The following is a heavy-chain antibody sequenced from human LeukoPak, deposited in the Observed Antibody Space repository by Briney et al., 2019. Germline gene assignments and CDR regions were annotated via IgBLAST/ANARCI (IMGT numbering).Heavy chain of an antibody. Sequence: ASVKVSCKASGYTFTSYGISWVRQAPGQGLEWMGWISAYNGNTNYAQKLQGRVTMTTDTSTSTAYMEPRSLRSDDTAVYYCARSSAHAIAAAGRNWFDPWGQGTLVTVSS. CDR2: ISAYNGNT. CDR1: GYTFTSYG. CDR3: ARSSAHAIAAAGRNWFDP. D-gene: IGHD6-13*01. J-gene: IGHJ5*02. V-gene: IGHV1-18*01.